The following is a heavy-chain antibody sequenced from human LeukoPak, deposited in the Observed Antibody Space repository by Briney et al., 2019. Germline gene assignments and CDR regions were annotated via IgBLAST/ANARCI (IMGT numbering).Heavy chain of an antibody. CDR2: ISSSSSYI. Sequence: GGSLRLSCAASGFTFSSYSMNWVRQAPGKGLEWVSSISSSSSYIYYADSVKGRFTISRDNAKNSLYLQMDSLKTEDTGIYYCLKTFHSDSSGDYWGQGTLVTVSS. CDR1: GFTFSSYS. V-gene: IGHV3-21*03. CDR3: LKTFHSDSSGDY. J-gene: IGHJ4*02. D-gene: IGHD6-19*01.